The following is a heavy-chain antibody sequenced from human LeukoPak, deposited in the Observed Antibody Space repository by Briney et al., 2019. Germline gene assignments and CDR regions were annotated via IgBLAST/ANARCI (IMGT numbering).Heavy chain of an antibody. CDR1: GFTFSSYG. V-gene: IGHV3-30*02. CDR2: IRYDGSNK. Sequence: GGSLRLSCAASGFTFSSYGMHWVRQAPGKGLEWVAFIRYDGSNKYYADSVKGRFTISRDNSKNTLYLQMNSLRAEDTAVYYCAKDAAGYSSSWTPFDYWGQGTLVTVSS. D-gene: IGHD6-13*01. J-gene: IGHJ4*02. CDR3: AKDAAGYSSSWTPFDY.